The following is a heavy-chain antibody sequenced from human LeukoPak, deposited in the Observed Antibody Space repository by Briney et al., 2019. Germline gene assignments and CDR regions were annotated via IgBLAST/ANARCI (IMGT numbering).Heavy chain of an antibody. J-gene: IGHJ4*02. V-gene: IGHV3-21*01. CDR1: GFTFSSYS. CDR2: ISSSSSYI. CDR3: ARGGDTAIPIY. Sequence: PGGSLRLSCAACGFTFSSYSMNLVRQAPGKGLEWVSSISSSSSYIYYADSVKGRFTISRDNAKNSLYLQMNSLRAEDTAVYYCARGGDTAIPIYWGQGTLVTVSS. D-gene: IGHD5-18*01.